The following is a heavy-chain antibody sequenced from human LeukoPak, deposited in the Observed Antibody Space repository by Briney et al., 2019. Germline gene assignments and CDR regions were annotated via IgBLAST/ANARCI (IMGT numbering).Heavy chain of an antibody. CDR2: LHYSGST. D-gene: IGHD4/OR15-4a*01. CDR3: ARDWDGAFDFNTFDI. CDR1: GASVSASGYF. J-gene: IGHJ3*02. Sequence: SETLSLTCTVSGASVSASGYFWGWIRQPPGKGLEWIGTLHYSGSTYYNTSLRGRVTISVDTSKNQFSLKLNSVTSADTAIYYCARDWDGAFDFNTFDIWGLGTMVTVSS. V-gene: IGHV4-39*07.